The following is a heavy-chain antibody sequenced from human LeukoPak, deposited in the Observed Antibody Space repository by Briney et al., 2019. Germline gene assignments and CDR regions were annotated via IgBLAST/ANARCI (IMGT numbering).Heavy chain of an antibody. CDR1: GGSISSYY. CDR2: IYYSGST. V-gene: IGHV4-59*08. CDR3: ARLPSATYDYVWGSYRSDAFDI. J-gene: IGHJ3*02. Sequence: SETLSLTCTVSGGSISSYYWSWIRQPPGKGLEWIGYIYYSGSTNYNPSLKSRVTISVDTSKNQFSLKLSSVTAADTAVYYCARLPSATYDYVWGSYRSDAFDIWGQGTMVTVSS. D-gene: IGHD3-16*02.